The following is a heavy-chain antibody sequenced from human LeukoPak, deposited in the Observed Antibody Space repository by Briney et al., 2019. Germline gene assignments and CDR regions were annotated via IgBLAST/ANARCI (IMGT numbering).Heavy chain of an antibody. J-gene: IGHJ4*02. CDR3: ARKYSGYEVDY. CDR1: GFTFSSYS. D-gene: IGHD5-12*01. Sequence: PRGSLRLSCAASGFTFSSYSMNWVPQAPGKGLEWVSSISSSSSYIYYADSVKGRFTISRDNAKNSLYLQTNSLRAEDTAVYYCARKYSGYEVDYWGQGTLVTVSS. V-gene: IGHV3-21*01. CDR2: ISSSSSYI.